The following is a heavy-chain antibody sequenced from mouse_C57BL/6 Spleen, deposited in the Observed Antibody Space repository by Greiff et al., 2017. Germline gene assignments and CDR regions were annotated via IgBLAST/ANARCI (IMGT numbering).Heavy chain of an antibody. CDR3: GRDYGGAMDD. CDR1: GYTFTTPL. Sequence: VQLQQSGAELASPGASVTLSCKASGYTFTTPLMNWVKKRPGRGLGWIGRIYPESGETNYNQKFMGKATFAVDRSASTVYMVLNSLTSEDPAVYYCGRDYGGAMDDWGQGTSVTVSS. D-gene: IGHD1-1*01. CDR2: IYPESGET. J-gene: IGHJ4*01. V-gene: IGHV1-11*01.